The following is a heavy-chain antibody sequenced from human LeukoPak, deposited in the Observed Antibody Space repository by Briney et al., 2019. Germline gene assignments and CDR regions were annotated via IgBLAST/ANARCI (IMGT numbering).Heavy chain of an antibody. CDR2: IYSGGST. J-gene: IGHJ4*02. CDR3: ARDLLGSIDY. D-gene: IGHD2-15*01. Sequence: ETLSLTCAVYGGSFSGYYWSWVRQAPGKGLEWVSVIYSGGSTYYADSVKGRFTISRDNSKNTLCLQMNSLRAEDTAVYYCARDLLGSIDYWGQGTLVTVSS. V-gene: IGHV3-66*01. CDR1: GGSFSGYY.